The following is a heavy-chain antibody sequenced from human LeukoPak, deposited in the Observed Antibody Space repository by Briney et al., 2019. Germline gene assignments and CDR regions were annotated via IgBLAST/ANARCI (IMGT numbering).Heavy chain of an antibody. Sequence: GGSLRLSCAASGFIFSSNAMHWVRQAPGKGLEWVAVISYDGSNKYYADSVKGRFTISRDNSKNTLYLQMNNARVDDTAVYYCAKEVGYGSPYFDYWGQGTLVTVSS. J-gene: IGHJ4*02. CDR3: AKEVGYGSPYFDY. CDR2: ISYDGSNK. CDR1: GFIFSSNA. V-gene: IGHV3-30*04. D-gene: IGHD5-12*01.